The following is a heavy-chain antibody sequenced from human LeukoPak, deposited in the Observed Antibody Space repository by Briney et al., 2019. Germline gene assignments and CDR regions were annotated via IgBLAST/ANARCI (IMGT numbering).Heavy chain of an antibody. J-gene: IGHJ4*02. D-gene: IGHD1-1*01. CDR1: GFTVSDYY. CDR3: ARGGAFYWNPRY. Sequence: GGSLRLSCVASGFTVSDYYMSWVRQAPGMGLEWVSLLYTDDTTIYADSVEGRFTISRDDSKNTIYLHMTTLRGEDTAVYYCARGGAFYWNPRYWGQGTLVTVSS. V-gene: IGHV3-53*01. CDR2: LYTDDTT.